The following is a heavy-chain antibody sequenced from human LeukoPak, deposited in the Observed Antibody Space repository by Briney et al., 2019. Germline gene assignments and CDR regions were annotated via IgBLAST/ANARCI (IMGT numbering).Heavy chain of an antibody. D-gene: IGHD6-13*01. J-gene: IGHJ6*02. V-gene: IGHV5-51*01. CDR2: VYPSDSDT. CDR3: ARLSEAATGPYYYYGMAV. Sequence: GESLKISCMDSGYSFASSWIAWVRQTPGKGLEWMGIVYPSDSDTRYSPSFQGQVTISADKSISTAYLQWSSLKASDTAMYYCARLSEAATGPYYYYGMAVWGQGTTVTVSS. CDR1: GYSFASSW.